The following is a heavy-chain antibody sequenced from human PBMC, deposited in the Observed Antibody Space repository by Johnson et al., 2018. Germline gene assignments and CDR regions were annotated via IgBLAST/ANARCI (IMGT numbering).Heavy chain of an antibody. Sequence: QVQLVEAGGGVVQHGRSLRLSCAASGFTFSSYGLHWVRQAPGKGLEWVAVISYDGSTKYYADSEKGRFTSSRDNSKNTLDLQMNSRRAEDTAVYYCARRVGEDMDVWGKGTTVTVSS. CDR1: GFTFSSYG. D-gene: IGHD2-15*01. CDR2: ISYDGSTK. CDR3: ARRVGEDMDV. J-gene: IGHJ6*03. V-gene: IGHV3-30*03.